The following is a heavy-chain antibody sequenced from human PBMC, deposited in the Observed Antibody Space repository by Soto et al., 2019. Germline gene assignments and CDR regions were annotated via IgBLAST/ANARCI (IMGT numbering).Heavy chain of an antibody. CDR1: GYDFTTYG. Sequence: GASVKVSCKGSGYDFTTYGITWVRQAPGQGLEWKAWISAHNGNTDYAQKLQGRVTVTRDTSTSTAYMELRSLSSDDTAMYYCARGRYGDYWGQGALVTVSS. CDR2: ISAHNGNT. CDR3: ARGRYGDY. V-gene: IGHV1-18*01. J-gene: IGHJ4*02. D-gene: IGHD1-1*01.